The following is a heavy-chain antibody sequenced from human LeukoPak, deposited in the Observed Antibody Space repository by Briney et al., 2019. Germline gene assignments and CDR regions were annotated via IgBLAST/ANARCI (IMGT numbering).Heavy chain of an antibody. D-gene: IGHD6-13*01. CDR1: GGSISSYY. CDR3: ARSRIAAAYYMDV. V-gene: IGHV4-4*07. Sequence: SETLSLTCTVSGGSISSYYWSWIRQPAGKGLEWIGRIYTSGSTNYNPSLKSRVTISLDKSKNQFSLKLSSVTAADTAVYYCARSRIAAAYYMDVWGKGTTVTVSS. CDR2: IYTSGST. J-gene: IGHJ6*03.